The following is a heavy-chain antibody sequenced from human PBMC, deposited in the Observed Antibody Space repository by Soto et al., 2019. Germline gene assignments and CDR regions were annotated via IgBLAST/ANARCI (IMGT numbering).Heavy chain of an antibody. D-gene: IGHD2-15*01. CDR3: AAPYCSGGSCYPYPFDI. J-gene: IGHJ3*02. CDR2: IVVGSGNT. CDR1: GFTFTSSA. Sequence: SVKVSCKASGFTFTSSAVQWVRQARGQRLEWIGWIVVGSGNTNYAQKFQERVTITRDMSTSTAYMELSSLRSEDTAVYYCAAPYCSGGSCYPYPFDIWGQGTMVTVSS. V-gene: IGHV1-58*01.